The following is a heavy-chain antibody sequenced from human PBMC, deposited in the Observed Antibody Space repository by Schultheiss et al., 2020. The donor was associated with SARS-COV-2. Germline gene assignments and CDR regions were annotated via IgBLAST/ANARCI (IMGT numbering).Heavy chain of an antibody. Sequence: SETLSLTCAVSGGSISSSNWWSWVRQPPGKGLEWIGYIYYSGSTYYNPSLKSRVTISVDTSKNQFSLKLSSVTAADTAVYYCARDRAYYYDSSGYYDYWGQGTLVTVSS. CDR1: GGSISSSNW. J-gene: IGHJ4*02. D-gene: IGHD3-22*01. CDR2: IYYSGST. CDR3: ARDRAYYYDSSGYYDY. V-gene: IGHV4-4*02.